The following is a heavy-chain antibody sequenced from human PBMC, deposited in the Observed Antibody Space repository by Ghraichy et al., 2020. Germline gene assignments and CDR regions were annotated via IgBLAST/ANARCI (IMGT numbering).Heavy chain of an antibody. V-gene: IGHV3-74*01. CDR2: INSDGRST. CDR3: ARESIAVAHRGGAFDI. J-gene: IGHJ3*02. Sequence: GGSLRLSCAASGFTFSSYCMHWVRQAPGKGLVWVSRINSDGRSTSYADSVKGRFTISRDNAKNTLYLQMNSLRAEDTAVYYCARESIAVAHRGGAFDIWGQGTMVTVSS. D-gene: IGHD6-19*01. CDR1: GFTFSSYC.